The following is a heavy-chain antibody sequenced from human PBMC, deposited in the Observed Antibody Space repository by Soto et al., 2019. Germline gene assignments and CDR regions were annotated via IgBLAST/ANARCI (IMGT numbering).Heavy chain of an antibody. CDR3: VRENYFYGMDV. CDR1: GFTVSTDW. V-gene: IGHV3-66*01. Sequence: HPGGALRLSCAASGFTVSTDWMYWVRQAPGKGLEWVSVIRSGGNTYYADSVEGRFTISRDNSKNTVYLQMNSLRAEDTAVYYCVRENYFYGMDVWGKGTMVTVSS. J-gene: IGHJ6*04. CDR2: IRSGGNT.